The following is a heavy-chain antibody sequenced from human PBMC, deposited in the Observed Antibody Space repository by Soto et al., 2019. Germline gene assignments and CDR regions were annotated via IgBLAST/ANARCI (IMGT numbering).Heavy chain of an antibody. CDR3: ARVLSDYGDMNWFDP. V-gene: IGHV1-18*01. Sequence: QVQLVQSGAEVKKPGASVKVSCKASGYTFTSYGISWVRQAPGQGLEWMGWISAYNGNTNYAQKLQGRVTMTTDTSTSTAYMELRSVRSDDTAVYYCARVLSDYGDMNWFDPWGQGTLVTVSS. D-gene: IGHD4-17*01. J-gene: IGHJ5*02. CDR2: ISAYNGNT. CDR1: GYTFTSYG.